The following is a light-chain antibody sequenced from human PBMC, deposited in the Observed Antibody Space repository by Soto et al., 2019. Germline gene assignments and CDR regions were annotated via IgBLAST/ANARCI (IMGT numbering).Light chain of an antibody. CDR2: GNS. J-gene: IGLJ1*01. CDR1: SSNIGAGYD. CDR3: QSYDGSLSYV. Sequence: VLTQPPSMSGAPGQRVTISCTGSSSNIGAGYDVHWYQQLPGTAPKLLIYGNSNRPSGVPDRFSGSKSGTSASLAITGLQAEDEADYYCQSYDGSLSYVFGTGTKVTVL. V-gene: IGLV1-40*01.